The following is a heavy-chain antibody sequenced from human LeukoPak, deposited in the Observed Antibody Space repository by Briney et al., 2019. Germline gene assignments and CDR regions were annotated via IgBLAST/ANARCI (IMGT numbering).Heavy chain of an antibody. V-gene: IGHV4-59*08. CDR1: GGSISSYY. CDR2: IYYSGST. D-gene: IGHD2-21*02. CDR3: ARQSCGGDCLNGAFDI. Sequence: SETLSLTCTVSGGSISSYYWSWIRQPPGKGLEWIGYIYYSGSTNYNPSLKSRVTISVDTSKNQFSLKLSSVTAADTAVYYCARQSCGGDCLNGAFDIWGQGTMVTVSS. J-gene: IGHJ3*02.